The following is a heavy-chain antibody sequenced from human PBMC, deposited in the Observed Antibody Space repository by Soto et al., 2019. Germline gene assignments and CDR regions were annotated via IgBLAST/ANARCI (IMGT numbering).Heavy chain of an antibody. CDR2: INDDGIST. V-gene: IGHV3-74*01. J-gene: IGHJ4*02. Sequence: GGSLRLSCAASGFIFSSYEMHLGRQGPGKGPEWVSRINDDGISTNYADSVKGRFTISRDNAKNTLYLQMNALRVEDTAVYYCTRGPRSTSTGTGAFWGQGTLVTVSS. CDR3: TRGPRSTSTGTGAF. D-gene: IGHD1-1*01. CDR1: GFIFSSYE.